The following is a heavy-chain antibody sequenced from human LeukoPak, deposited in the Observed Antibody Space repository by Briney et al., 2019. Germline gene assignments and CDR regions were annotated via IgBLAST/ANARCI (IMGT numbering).Heavy chain of an antibody. CDR2: IRSRDTTI. CDR3: ARDRNYYGSGSYYMDY. D-gene: IGHD3-10*01. V-gene: IGHV3-11*01. Sequence: PGGSLRLSCAASGFTFSDYYMSWIRQAPGKGLEWVSYIRSRDTTIYYADSVKGRFTISRDNAKNSLYPQMNSLRAEDTAVYYCARDRNYYGSGSYYMDYWGQGTLVTVSS. J-gene: IGHJ4*02. CDR1: GFTFSDYY.